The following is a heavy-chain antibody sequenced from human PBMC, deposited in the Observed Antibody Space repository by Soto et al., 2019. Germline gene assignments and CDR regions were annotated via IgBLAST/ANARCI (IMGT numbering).Heavy chain of an antibody. J-gene: IGHJ6*02. Sequence: TLSLTCTVSGGSISSGGYYWSWIRQHPGKGLEWIGYIYYSGSTYYNPSLKSRVTISVDTSKNQFSLKLSSVTAADTAVYYCARANYGDYENRYYYYYGMDVWGQGTKVTVSS. D-gene: IGHD4-17*01. V-gene: IGHV4-31*03. CDR3: ARANYGDYENRYYYYYGMDV. CDR1: GGSISSGGYY. CDR2: IYYSGST.